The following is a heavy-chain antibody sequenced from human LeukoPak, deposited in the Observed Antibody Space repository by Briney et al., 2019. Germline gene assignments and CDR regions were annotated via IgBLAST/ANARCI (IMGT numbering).Heavy chain of an antibody. J-gene: IGHJ4*02. Sequence: GGSLRLSCAASGFTFSSYGMHWVRQAPGKGLEWVAVISYDGSNKYYADSVKGRFTISGDNSKNTLYLQMNSLRAEDTAVYYCAKDPTSWQGQELWGQGTLVTVSS. CDR1: GFTFSSYG. D-gene: IGHD2-2*01. V-gene: IGHV3-30*18. CDR2: ISYDGSNK. CDR3: AKDPTSWQGQEL.